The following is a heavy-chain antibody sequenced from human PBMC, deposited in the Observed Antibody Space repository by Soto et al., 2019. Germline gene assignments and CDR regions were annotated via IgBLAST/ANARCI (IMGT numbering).Heavy chain of an antibody. Sequence: QVQLVQSGAEVKKPGASVKVSCKASGYTFTSYDINWVRQATGQGLEWMGWMNPNSGNTGYAQKFQGRVTMTRSTSISTAYMELSSLRSEDTAVYYCARRYCSGGSCYDHSNWFDPWGQGTLVTVSS. D-gene: IGHD2-15*01. CDR2: MNPNSGNT. CDR1: GYTFTSYD. J-gene: IGHJ5*02. V-gene: IGHV1-8*01. CDR3: ARRYCSGGSCYDHSNWFDP.